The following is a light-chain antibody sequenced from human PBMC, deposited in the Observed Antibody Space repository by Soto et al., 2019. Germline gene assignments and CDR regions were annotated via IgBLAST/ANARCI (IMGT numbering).Light chain of an antibody. V-gene: IGKV1-39*01. CDR2: DAS. J-gene: IGKJ5*01. CDR1: QTISSW. CDR3: QPNYNTLIT. Sequence: DMQMTQSPSTLSGSVGDSVTITCRASQTISSWLAWYQQKPGKAPKLLIYDASTLQSGVTSRFSGSGSGTDFTLTISSLQPEDFTTYYCQPNYNTLITFGPGTRLEIK.